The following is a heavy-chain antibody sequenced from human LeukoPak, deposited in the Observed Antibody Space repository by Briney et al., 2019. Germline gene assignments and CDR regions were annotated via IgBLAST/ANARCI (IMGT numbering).Heavy chain of an antibody. Sequence: AETLSLTCTVSGGSISSYYWSWMRQPPGKGGEGSGYIYYSGSTNYNPSLKGRVTIPVDTSKNQFSLKLSSVTAAATAVYYCARDRPNYDFWSGSRTDAFDIWGQGTMVTVSS. D-gene: IGHD3-3*01. J-gene: IGHJ3*02. V-gene: IGHV4-59*01. CDR3: ARDRPNYDFWSGSRTDAFDI. CDR2: IYYSGST. CDR1: GGSISSYY.